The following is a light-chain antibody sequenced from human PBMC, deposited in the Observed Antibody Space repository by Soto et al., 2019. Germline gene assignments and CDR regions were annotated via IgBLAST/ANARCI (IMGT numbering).Light chain of an antibody. J-gene: IGKJ5*01. CDR1: KSISSY. Sequence: GDIVALTFQASKSISSYLNWYQQKPGKAPKLLIYAASSLQSGVPSRFSGSGSGTDFTLTISSLQPEDFAPYYCPQSSSPPLRFGHGSLLAI. V-gene: IGKV1-39*01. CDR3: PQSSSPPLR. CDR2: AAS.